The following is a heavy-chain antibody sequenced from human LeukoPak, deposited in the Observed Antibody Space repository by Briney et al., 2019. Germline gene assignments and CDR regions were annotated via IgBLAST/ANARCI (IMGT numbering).Heavy chain of an antibody. CDR1: GFTFTNYA. CDR2: ISSAGST. V-gene: IGHV3-23*01. Sequence: GGSLRLSCAASGFTFTNYAMTWVRQAPGKGLEWVSGISSAGSTYYADSVKGRFTISSDNSKSTLYLQMNGLRAEDTAVYYCATSRRTFWYFDLWGRGTLVAVS. J-gene: IGHJ2*01. CDR3: ATSRRTFWYFDL.